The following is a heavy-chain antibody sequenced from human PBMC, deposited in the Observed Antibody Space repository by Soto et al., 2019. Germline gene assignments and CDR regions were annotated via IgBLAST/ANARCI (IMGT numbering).Heavy chain of an antibody. J-gene: IGHJ6*02. CDR2: IWYDGSNK. CDR1: GFTFSSYG. CDR3: ARDLGITMVRGVRDYYYGMDV. D-gene: IGHD3-10*01. Sequence: GGSLRLSCAASGFTFSSYGMHWVRQAPGKGLEWVAVIWYDGSNKYYADSVKGRFTISRDNSKNTLYLQMNSLRAEDTAVYYCARDLGITMVRGVRDYYYGMDVWGQGTTVTVSS. V-gene: IGHV3-33*01.